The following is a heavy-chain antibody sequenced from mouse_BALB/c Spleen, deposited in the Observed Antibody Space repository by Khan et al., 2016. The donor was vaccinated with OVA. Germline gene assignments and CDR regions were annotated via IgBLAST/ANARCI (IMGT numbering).Heavy chain of an antibody. J-gene: IGHJ2*01. D-gene: IGHD1-1*01. CDR3: AGHEDYYGSRPYVDY. V-gene: IGHV5-9-3*01. Sequence: EVELVESGGGLVKPGGSLKLSCVASGITFSRYAMSWVRQTPEKRLEWVASISSGGSYTYYPDSVKGRFTLSRDNAKNTLYLQMSSLRSEDTAMYYCAGHEDYYGSRPYVDYWGQGTTLTVSS. CDR1: GITFSRYA. CDR2: ISSGGSYT.